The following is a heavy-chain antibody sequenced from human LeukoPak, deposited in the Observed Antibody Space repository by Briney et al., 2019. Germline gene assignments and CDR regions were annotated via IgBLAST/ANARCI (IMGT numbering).Heavy chain of an antibody. CDR1: GYSFTSYW. CDR3: ARHRADYDSSGYYVGGPDY. V-gene: IGHV5-51*01. Sequence: GESLKISGKGSGYSFTSYWIGWVRQMPGKGLGWMGIIYPGVSDTRYNPSFQGQVTISADKSISTAYLQWSSLKASDTAMYYCARHRADYDSSGYYVGGPDYWGQGTLVTVSS. D-gene: IGHD3-22*01. CDR2: IYPGVSDT. J-gene: IGHJ4*02.